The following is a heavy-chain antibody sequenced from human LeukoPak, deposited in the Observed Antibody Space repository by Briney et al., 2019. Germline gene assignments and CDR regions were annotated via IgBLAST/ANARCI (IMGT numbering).Heavy chain of an antibody. Sequence: GGSLRRSCAASEFTFSGYWMSWFRQAPGKGLEWVATIKQDGSETDYVDSVKGRFTISRDNAKNSLYLQMDSLRIDDTAVYYCAIRDYYYYYAMDVWGQGTTVTVSS. CDR1: EFTFSGYW. CDR3: AIRDYYYYYAMDV. V-gene: IGHV3-7*05. J-gene: IGHJ6*02. CDR2: IKQDGSET.